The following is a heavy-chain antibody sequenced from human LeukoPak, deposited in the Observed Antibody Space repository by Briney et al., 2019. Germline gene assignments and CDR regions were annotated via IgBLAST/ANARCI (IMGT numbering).Heavy chain of an antibody. J-gene: IGHJ4*02. Sequence: PGGSLRLSCAASGFTFSNYAMSWVRQAPGKGLEWVSAISGSGDNTYDADTVKGRFTISRDNSKNTLYLQMNSLRAEDTAVYYCARSMGASGSYRSIDYWGQGTLVTVSS. CDR1: GFTFSNYA. D-gene: IGHD3-10*01. CDR3: ARSMGASGSYRSIDY. V-gene: IGHV3-23*01. CDR2: ISGSGDNT.